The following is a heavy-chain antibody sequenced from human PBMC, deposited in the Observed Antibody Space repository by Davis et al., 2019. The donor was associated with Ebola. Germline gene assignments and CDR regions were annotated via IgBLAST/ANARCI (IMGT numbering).Heavy chain of an antibody. CDR3: ARGSVGTAFRAFDI. V-gene: IGHV3-72*01. Sequence: GESLKISCAASGFTFSDHYMDWVRQAPGQGLEWVARIRNKGNSYTTVYAASVKGRFTISRDDSENSHYLQMNSLKTEDTAVYYCARGSVGTAFRAFDIWGQGTMVTVSS. CDR2: IRNKGNSYTT. J-gene: IGHJ3*02. CDR1: GFTFSDHY. D-gene: IGHD5-18*01.